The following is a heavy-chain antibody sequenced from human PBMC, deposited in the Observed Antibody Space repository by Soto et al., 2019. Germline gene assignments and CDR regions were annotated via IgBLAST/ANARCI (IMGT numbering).Heavy chain of an antibody. D-gene: IGHD3-16*01. CDR3: ARDFATYNWFDL. Sequence: SETLALTCSVSGGSITSSYLNWIRQPAGKGLEWIGRIYYSGNTVYNPSLKSRVTMSVDTSKNQFTLKLSSVTAADTALYYCARDFATYNWFDLWGQGTLVTVSS. J-gene: IGHJ5*02. CDR1: GGSITSSY. V-gene: IGHV4-4*07. CDR2: IYYSGNT.